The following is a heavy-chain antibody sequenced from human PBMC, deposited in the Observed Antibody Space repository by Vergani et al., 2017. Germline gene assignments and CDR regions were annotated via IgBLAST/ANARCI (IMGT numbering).Heavy chain of an antibody. CDR1: GGTFSSYA. J-gene: IGHJ6*02. Sequence: QVQLVQSGAEVKKPGSSVKVSCKASGGTFSSYAISWVRQAPGQGLEWMGRIIPIFGTANYAQKFQGRVTITADESTSTAYMELSRLRSEDTAVYYCARDSGSSSWYYDYYYGMDVWGQGTTVTVSS. CDR3: ARDSGSSSWYYDYYYGMDV. CDR2: IIPIFGTA. V-gene: IGHV1-69*13. D-gene: IGHD6-13*01.